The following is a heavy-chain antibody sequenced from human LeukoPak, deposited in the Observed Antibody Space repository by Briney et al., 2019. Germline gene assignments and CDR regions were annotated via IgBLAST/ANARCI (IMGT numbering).Heavy chain of an antibody. CDR1: GGSFSGYY. J-gene: IGHJ4*02. CDR3: ARVGAYYYDSSGYDY. Sequence: SETLSLTCAVYGGSFSGYYWSWLRQPPGKGLEWIGEINHSGSTNYNPSLKSRVTISVDTSKNQFSLKLSSVTAADTAVYYCARVGAYYYDSSGYDYWGQGTLVTVSS. V-gene: IGHV4-34*01. D-gene: IGHD3-22*01. CDR2: INHSGST.